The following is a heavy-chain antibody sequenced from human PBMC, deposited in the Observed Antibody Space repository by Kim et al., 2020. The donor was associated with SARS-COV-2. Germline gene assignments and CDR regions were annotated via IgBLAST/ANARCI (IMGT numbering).Heavy chain of an antibody. CDR2: IYYSGST. V-gene: IGHV4-59*01. D-gene: IGHD1-26*01. J-gene: IGHJ4*02. CDR3: ARGYGGATFDY. CDR1: GGSISSYY. Sequence: SETLSLTCTVSGGSISSYYWSWIRQPPGKGLEWIGYIYYSGSTNYNPSLKSRVTISVDTSKNQFSLKLSSVTAADTAVYYCARGYGGATFDYWGQGTLVTVSS.